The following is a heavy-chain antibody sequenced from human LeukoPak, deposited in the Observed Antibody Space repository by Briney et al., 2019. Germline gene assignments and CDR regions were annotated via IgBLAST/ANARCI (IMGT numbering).Heavy chain of an antibody. V-gene: IGHV1-2*04. J-gene: IGHJ5*02. CDR1: GYTFTGYY. D-gene: IGHD6-13*01. Sequence: GASVKVSCKASGYTFTGYYMHWVRQAPGQGLEWMGWINPNSGGTNYAQKFQGWVTMTRDTSISTAYMELSRLRSDDTAVHYCARDHGSSSWYVGPAYNWFDPWGQGTLVTVSS. CDR2: INPNSGGT. CDR3: ARDHGSSSWYVGPAYNWFDP.